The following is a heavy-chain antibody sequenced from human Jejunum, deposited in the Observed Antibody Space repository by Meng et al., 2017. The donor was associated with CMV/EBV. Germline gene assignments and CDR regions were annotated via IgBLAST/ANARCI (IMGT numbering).Heavy chain of an antibody. CDR2: IRYDGSNK. V-gene: IGHV3-30*02. Sequence: FTFSSYGMHWVRQAPGKGLEWVAFIRYDGSNKYYADSVKGRFTISRDNSKNTLYLQMNSLRAEDTAVYYCARESTIFGVVTHSDYWGQGTLVTVSS. CDR1: FTFSSYG. D-gene: IGHD3-3*01. CDR3: ARESTIFGVVTHSDY. J-gene: IGHJ4*02.